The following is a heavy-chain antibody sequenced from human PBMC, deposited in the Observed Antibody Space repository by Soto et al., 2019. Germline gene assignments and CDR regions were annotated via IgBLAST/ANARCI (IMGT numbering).Heavy chain of an antibody. V-gene: IGHV1-69*01. CDR1: GGTFSSYS. J-gene: IGHJ4*02. D-gene: IGHD1-26*01. CDR3: ARDGGRHSGGIDY. Sequence: QVQLVQSGAEVKKPGSSVKVSCKASGGTFSSYSINWVRQAPGQGLEWMGEIIPIFGTANYAQKFQGRVTSTAAESTRTAYMALSSLRSEDTAVYYCARDGGRHSGGIDYWGQGTLVTVSS. CDR2: IIPIFGTA.